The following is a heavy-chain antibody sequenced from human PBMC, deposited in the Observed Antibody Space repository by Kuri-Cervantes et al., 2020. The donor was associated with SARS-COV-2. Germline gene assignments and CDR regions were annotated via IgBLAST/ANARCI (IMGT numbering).Heavy chain of an antibody. J-gene: IGHJ4*02. CDR3: ARVGAVGTDYYFDQ. Sequence: SATLSLTCTVFGASINNYYWSWIRQPPGKGLEWIVYIHHSGSSNYNSSLKSRVTMSVDTSKSQLSLKLNSVTAADTAVYYCARVGAVGTDYYFDQWGQGTLVTVSS. CDR1: GASINNYY. D-gene: IGHD1-26*01. CDR2: IHHSGSS. V-gene: IGHV4-59*01.